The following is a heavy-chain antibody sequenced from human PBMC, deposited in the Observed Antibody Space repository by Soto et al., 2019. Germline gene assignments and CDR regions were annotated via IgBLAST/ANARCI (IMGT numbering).Heavy chain of an antibody. CDR3: AKDRRAGGNYGFYSDF. V-gene: IGHV3-23*01. CDR1: GFTFSSYG. Sequence: EVQLLESGGGLVQPGGSLRLSCAASGFTFSSYGMTWVRQAPGKGLEGVSFSSATGAGTYYADSVKGRFTISRDNSNNTLYLQMTSLRADDTAVYYCAKDRRAGGNYGFYSDFWGQGALVIVSS. D-gene: IGHD1-7*01. CDR2: SSATGAGT. J-gene: IGHJ4*02.